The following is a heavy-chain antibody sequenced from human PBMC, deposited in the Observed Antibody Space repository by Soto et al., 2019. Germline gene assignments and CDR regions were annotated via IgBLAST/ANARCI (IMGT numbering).Heavy chain of an antibody. CDR1: GFTFGDFV. D-gene: IGHD6-13*01. V-gene: IGHV3-30*14. CDR2: MSDDGSNE. Sequence: PGGSLRLSCAASGFTFGDFVMHWLRQAPGKGLEWVTVMSDDGSNEYYADSVKGRFTISRDNSKNTLYLQMNSLRPEDTAVYYCASDGSAGTDYWGQGTLVTVSS. CDR3: ASDGSAGTDY. J-gene: IGHJ4*01.